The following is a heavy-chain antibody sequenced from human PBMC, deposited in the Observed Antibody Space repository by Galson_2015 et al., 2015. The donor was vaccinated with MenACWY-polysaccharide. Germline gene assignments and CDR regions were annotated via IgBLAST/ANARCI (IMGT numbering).Heavy chain of an antibody. CDR3: ATGDSHAFDI. CDR2: ISYDGSNK. Sequence: SLRLSCAASGFTFSSYGMHRVRQAPGKGLEWVAVISYDGSNKYYADSVKGRFTISRDNSKNTLYLQMNSLRAEDTAVYYCATGDSHAFDIWGQGTMVSVSS. D-gene: IGHD7-27*01. J-gene: IGHJ3*02. V-gene: IGHV3-30*03. CDR1: GFTFSSYG.